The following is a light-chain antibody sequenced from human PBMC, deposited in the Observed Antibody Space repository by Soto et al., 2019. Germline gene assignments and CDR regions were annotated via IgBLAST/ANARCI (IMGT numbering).Light chain of an antibody. Sequence: QTVVTQPPSVSGAPGQRVTISCTGSSSNIGAGYDVHWYQQLPGTAPKLLIYGNSNRPSGVPDRFSGSKSGTSASLAITGLQAEDEADYYCQSYDSSLSVSWVFGTGTKLTVL. CDR3: QSYDSSLSVSWV. V-gene: IGLV1-40*01. CDR1: SSNIGAGYD. CDR2: GNS. J-gene: IGLJ1*01.